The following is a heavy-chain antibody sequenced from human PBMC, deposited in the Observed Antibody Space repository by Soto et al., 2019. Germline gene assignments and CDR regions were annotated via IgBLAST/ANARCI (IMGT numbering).Heavy chain of an antibody. J-gene: IGHJ4*02. Sequence: SETLSLTCAGYGGSFSGYYWSWIRQPPGKGLEWIGEINHSGSTNYNPSLKSRVTISVDTSKNQFSLKLSSVTAADTAVYYCARRRGTYYYDSSGSPTDYWGQGTLVTVSS. V-gene: IGHV4-34*01. CDR3: ARRRGTYYYDSSGSPTDY. CDR2: INHSGST. D-gene: IGHD3-22*01. CDR1: GGSFSGYY.